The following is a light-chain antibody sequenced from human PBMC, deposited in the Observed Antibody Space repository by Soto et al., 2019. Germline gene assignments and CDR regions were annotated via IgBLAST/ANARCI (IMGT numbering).Light chain of an antibody. J-gene: IGKJ1*01. CDR3: QQYNHWPRT. CDR2: GAS. CDR1: QSVRSS. Sequence: EIVMTQSPATLSVSPGERATLFCRASQSVRSSLAWYQQKPGQAPRLLIYGASTRATGIPARFSGRESGTEFTLTISSLQSEDSAVYYCQQYNHWPRTFGQGTKVEIK. V-gene: IGKV3-15*01.